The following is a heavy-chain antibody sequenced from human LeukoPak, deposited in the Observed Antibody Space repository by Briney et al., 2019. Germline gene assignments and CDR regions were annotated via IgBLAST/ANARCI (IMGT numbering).Heavy chain of an antibody. CDR2: IYYSGST. D-gene: IGHD3-10*01. CDR3: AREGSGSGQDWFDP. J-gene: IGHJ5*02. Sequence: SETLSLTCTVSGGSISSYYWSWIRQPPGKGLEWIGYIYYSGSTNYNPSLKGRVTISVDTSKNQFSLKLSSVTAADTAVYYCAREGSGSGQDWFDPWGQGTLVTVSS. V-gene: IGHV4-59*01. CDR1: GGSISSYY.